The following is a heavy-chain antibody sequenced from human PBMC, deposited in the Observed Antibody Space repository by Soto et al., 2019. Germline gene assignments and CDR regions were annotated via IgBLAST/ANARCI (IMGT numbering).Heavy chain of an antibody. J-gene: IGHJ6*03. V-gene: IGHV3-9*01. D-gene: IGHD2-15*01. CDR3: TKDTWAGYCSGGSCADVGMTYYYINV. CDR1: GCTLDDYA. CDR2: ISSTSGSV. Sequence: SPRHTCAASGCTLDDYAMHWSRQAPAKGMEWHSGISSTSGSVGYADSVKGRFSISRDNGKNSLHLQMNSLGAEDTALYYCTKDTWAGYCSGGSCADVGMTYYYINVWGKGSTVAVSS.